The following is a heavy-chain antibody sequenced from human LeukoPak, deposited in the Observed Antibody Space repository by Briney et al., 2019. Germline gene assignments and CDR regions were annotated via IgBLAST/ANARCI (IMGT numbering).Heavy chain of an antibody. CDR1: GFTFSSYA. J-gene: IGHJ6*03. V-gene: IGHV3-64*01. CDR3: PRDYRYCSSTSCYVGTMDV. D-gene: IGHD2-2*01. Sequence: GGSLRLSCAASGFTFSSYAMHWVRQAPGKGLEYVSAISSNGGSTYYANSVKGRFTISRDNSKNTLYLQMGSLRAEDMAVYYCPRDYRYCSSTSCYVGTMDVWGKGTTVTVSS. CDR2: ISSNGGST.